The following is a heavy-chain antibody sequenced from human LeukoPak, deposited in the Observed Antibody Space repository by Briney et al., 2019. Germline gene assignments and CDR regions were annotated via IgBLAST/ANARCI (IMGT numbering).Heavy chain of an antibody. Sequence: GGPLRLSCAASGFTFSSYAMSWVRQAPGKGLEWVSAISGSGGSTYYADSVKGRFTISRDNSKNTLYLQMNSLRAEDTAVYYCAKDRSGYGDYEDFQHWGQGTLVTVSS. CDR1: GFTFSSYA. V-gene: IGHV3-23*01. J-gene: IGHJ1*01. CDR3: AKDRSGYGDYEDFQH. CDR2: ISGSGGST. D-gene: IGHD4-17*01.